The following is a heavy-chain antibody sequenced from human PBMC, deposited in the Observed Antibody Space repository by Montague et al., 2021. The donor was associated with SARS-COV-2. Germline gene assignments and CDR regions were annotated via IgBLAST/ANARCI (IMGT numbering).Heavy chain of an antibody. D-gene: IGHD3-22*01. CDR2: IYYSGST. V-gene: IGHV4-39*01. CDR1: GGSISSSSYY. J-gene: IGHJ4*02. CDR3: GRHGKTLIAMLVVVIGYFDY. Sequence: SETLSLTCTVSGGSISSSSYYWGWIRQPPGKGLEWIGKIYYSGSTYYNLSLKSRVTISVDTSKNQLAMKLSSVTAADTAVYYCGRHGKTLIAMLVVVIGYFDYWGQGALVTVSS.